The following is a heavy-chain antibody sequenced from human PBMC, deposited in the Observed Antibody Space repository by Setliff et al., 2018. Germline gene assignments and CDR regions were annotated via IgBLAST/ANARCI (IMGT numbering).Heavy chain of an antibody. V-gene: IGHV1-69*13. CDR2: TIPVFGTT. J-gene: IGHJ6*03. Sequence: SVKVSCKASGATFSSYGIGWVRQAPGQGLEWMGGTIPVFGTTDYAQKFQGRVTIMADESTSTAYMELSSLTSEDTAVYYCAREGVHTWSSTDYHYYMDVWGRGTTVTVSS. D-gene: IGHD2-21*01. CDR3: AREGVHTWSSTDYHYYMDV. CDR1: GATFSSYG.